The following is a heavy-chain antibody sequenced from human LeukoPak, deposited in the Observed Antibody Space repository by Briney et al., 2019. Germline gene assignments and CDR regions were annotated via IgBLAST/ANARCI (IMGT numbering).Heavy chain of an antibody. CDR3: ARDTVGATFPGALHI. D-gene: IGHD1-26*01. J-gene: IGHJ3*02. CDR1: GYTFTGYY. Sequence: ASVKVSCKASGYTFTGYYMHWVRQAPGQGLECMGWINPNSGGTNYAQKFQGRVTMTRHTLISTAYMERSRLRSDDTAVYYCARDTVGATFPGALHIWGQGTMVTVSS. CDR2: INPNSGGT. V-gene: IGHV1-2*02.